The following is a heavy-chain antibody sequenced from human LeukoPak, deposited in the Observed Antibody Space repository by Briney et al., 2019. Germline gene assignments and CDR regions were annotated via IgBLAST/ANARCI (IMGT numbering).Heavy chain of an antibody. CDR1: GYTFTGYH. Sequence: ASVKVSCKASGYTFTGYHMRWVRQAPGQGLEWMGRINPNTGGTDYAQKFQGRVTMTRDTSISTAYTDLSRLRSDDTAVYYCARDYCSSTSCLFDYWGQGTLVTVSS. D-gene: IGHD2-2*01. V-gene: IGHV1-2*06. J-gene: IGHJ4*02. CDR2: INPNTGGT. CDR3: ARDYCSSTSCLFDY.